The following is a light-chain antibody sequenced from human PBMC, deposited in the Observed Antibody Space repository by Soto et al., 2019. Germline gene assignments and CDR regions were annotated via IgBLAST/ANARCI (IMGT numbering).Light chain of an antibody. Sequence: EILLTQSPPTLSFSPGELATLSCRAAQHISNNYVAWYQQRPGQAPRLLIYGASSRASGIPDRFSGSGSGTDFTLTIRRLEPEDFALYYCQHYGSSSIPFGQVTRLEI. V-gene: IGKV3-20*01. CDR2: GAS. J-gene: IGKJ5*01. CDR1: QHISNNY. CDR3: QHYGSSSIP.